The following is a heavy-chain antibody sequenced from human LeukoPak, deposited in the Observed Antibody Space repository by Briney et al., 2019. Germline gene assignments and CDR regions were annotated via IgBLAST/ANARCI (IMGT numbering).Heavy chain of an antibody. CDR3: ARGGGLDV. Sequence: GGSLRLSCAASGFIFSQCSINWARQAPGKGLEWVASINHNGNVNYYVDSVKGRFTISRDNAKNSLYLQMSNLRAEDTAVYFCARGGGLDVWGQGATVTVSS. J-gene: IGHJ6*02. V-gene: IGHV3-7*03. D-gene: IGHD3-16*01. CDR2: INHNGNVN. CDR1: GFIFSQCS.